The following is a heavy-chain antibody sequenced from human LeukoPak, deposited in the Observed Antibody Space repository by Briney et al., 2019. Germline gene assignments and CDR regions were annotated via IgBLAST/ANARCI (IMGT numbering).Heavy chain of an antibody. CDR2: IYYSGDT. CDR1: GGSISSSSYY. D-gene: IGHD6-19*01. CDR3: ARHRGVTVPDRRLDY. Sequence: SETLSLTCTVSGGSISSSSYYWGWIRQPPGKGLEWIGSIYYSGDTYYNPSLKSRRVTISVDTSKNQFSLRLSSVTAADTAVYYCARHRGVTVPDRRLDYWGQGTLVTVSS. V-gene: IGHV4-39*01. J-gene: IGHJ4*02.